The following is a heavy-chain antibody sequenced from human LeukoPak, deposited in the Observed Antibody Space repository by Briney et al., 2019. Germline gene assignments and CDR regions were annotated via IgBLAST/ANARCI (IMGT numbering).Heavy chain of an antibody. CDR3: ARQGTTIFGVVIGTYYFDY. Sequence: PSETLSLTCTVSGGSISSSSYSWGWIRQPPGKGLEWIGSIYYSGSTYYNPSLKSRVTISVDTSKNQFSLKLSSVTAADTAVHYCARQGTTIFGVVIGTYYFDYWGQGTLVTVSS. CDR2: IYYSGST. V-gene: IGHV4-39*01. CDR1: GGSISSSSYS. D-gene: IGHD3-3*01. J-gene: IGHJ4*02.